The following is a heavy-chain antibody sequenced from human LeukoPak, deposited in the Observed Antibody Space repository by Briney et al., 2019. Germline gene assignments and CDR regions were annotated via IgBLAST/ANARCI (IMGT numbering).Heavy chain of an antibody. D-gene: IGHD6-19*01. Sequence: GGSLRLSCAASGFTVSSNYMSWVRQAPGKGLEWVSVIYSGGSTYYADSVKGRFTISRDNSENTLYLQMNSLRAEDTAVYYCASQSGAGTFAWFDPWGQGTLVTVSS. CDR1: GFTVSSNY. CDR3: ASQSGAGTFAWFDP. V-gene: IGHV3-53*01. J-gene: IGHJ5*02. CDR2: IYSGGST.